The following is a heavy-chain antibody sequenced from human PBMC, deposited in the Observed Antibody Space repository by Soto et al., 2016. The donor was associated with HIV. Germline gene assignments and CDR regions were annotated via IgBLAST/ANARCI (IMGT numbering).Heavy chain of an antibody. J-gene: IGHJ3*02. CDR1: GFTFNNYW. Sequence: EVQLVESGGGLVQPGGSLRVSCAASGFTFNNYWMHWVRQVPGKGPVWVARINGDGTRTSYAGSVRGRHTISRDNAKNTLSLQMSSLRADDTGIYYCARESSAYDGFDMWAKGQWSPSLQ. CDR2: INGDGTRT. D-gene: IGHD2-2*01. V-gene: IGHV3-74*01. CDR3: ARESSAYDGFDM.